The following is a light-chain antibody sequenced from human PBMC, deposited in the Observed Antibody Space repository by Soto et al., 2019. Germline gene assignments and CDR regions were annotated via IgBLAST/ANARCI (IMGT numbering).Light chain of an antibody. J-gene: IGKJ1*01. Sequence: PWERVTISCRASQSVSSSYLTWYQQKPGQAPRLLIYGASTRATGIPARFSGSGSGTDFTLTISSLQPEDFAVYYCQQDYNLPWTFGQGTKV. CDR3: QQDYNLPWT. V-gene: IGKV3D-7*01. CDR2: GAS. CDR1: QSVSSSY.